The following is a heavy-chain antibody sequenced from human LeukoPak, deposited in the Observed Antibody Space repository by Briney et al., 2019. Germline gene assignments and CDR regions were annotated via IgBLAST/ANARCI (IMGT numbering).Heavy chain of an antibody. V-gene: IGHV4-59*08. Sequence: SETLSLTCTVSGGSISSYYWSWIRQPPGKGLEWIGYIYYSGSTNYNPSLKSRVTISVDTSKNQFSLKLSSVTAADTAVYYCARLMSYLKRASVFDHWGQGTPVTVSS. CDR1: GGSISSYY. J-gene: IGHJ4*02. D-gene: IGHD1-26*01. CDR3: ARLMSYLKRASVFDH. CDR2: IYYSGST.